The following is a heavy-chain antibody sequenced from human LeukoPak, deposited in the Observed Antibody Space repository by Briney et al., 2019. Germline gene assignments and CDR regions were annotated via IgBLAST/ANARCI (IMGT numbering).Heavy chain of an antibody. CDR2: IWYDGSNK. CDR3: ARDFFTISYYYDSSGYYSPEPMNY. Sequence: GGSLRLSCAASGFTFIGCGMHWVRQAPGKGLEWVAVIWYDGSNKYYADSVKGRFTISRDNSKNTLYLQMNSLRAEDTAVYYCARDFFTISYYYDSSGYYSPEPMNYWGQGTLVTVSS. CDR1: GFTFIGCG. D-gene: IGHD3-22*01. V-gene: IGHV3-33*08. J-gene: IGHJ4*02.